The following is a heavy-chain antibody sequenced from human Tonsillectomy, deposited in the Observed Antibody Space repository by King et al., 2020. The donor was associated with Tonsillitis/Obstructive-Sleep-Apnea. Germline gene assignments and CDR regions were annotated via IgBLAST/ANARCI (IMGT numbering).Heavy chain of an antibody. CDR3: AKDMRWQQLGEFDY. D-gene: IGHD6-13*01. V-gene: IGHV3-9*01. CDR1: GFTFDDYA. Sequence: VQLVESGGGLVQPGRSLRLSCAASGFTFDDYAMHWVRQAPGKGLEWVSGISWNTGSIGYADSVKGRFTISRDNAKNSLYLQMNSLRAEDTALYYCAKDMRWQQLGEFDYWGQGTLVTVSS. CDR2: ISWNTGSI. J-gene: IGHJ4*02.